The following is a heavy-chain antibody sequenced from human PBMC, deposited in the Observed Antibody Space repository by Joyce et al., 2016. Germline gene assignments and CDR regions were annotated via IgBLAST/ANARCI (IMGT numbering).Heavy chain of an antibody. D-gene: IGHD6-25*01. CDR3: AKILTAGYSSGWFLDY. V-gene: IGHV3-30*18. J-gene: IGHJ4*02. CDR1: GLTLSDYG. Sequence: QVQLVESGGGVVQPGRSLRLPCTASGLTLSDYGVDWVRQGQGKGLEWGAVISDDGVYKYYSDSVKGRVTISRDNSRDTLFLEMNSLRAEDTAVYYCAKILTAGYSSGWFLDYWGQGTLVTVSS. CDR2: ISDDGVYK.